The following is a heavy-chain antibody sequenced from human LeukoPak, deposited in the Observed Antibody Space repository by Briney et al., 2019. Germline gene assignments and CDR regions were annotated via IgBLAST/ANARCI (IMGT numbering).Heavy chain of an antibody. CDR3: ARDKRVGATILDY. CDR2: IKQDGSEI. J-gene: IGHJ4*02. V-gene: IGHV3-7*01. Sequence: GGSLRLSCAASGFTFSSYWMSWVRQAPGKGLEWVANIKQDGSEIYYVDSVKGRFTISRDNAKSSLSLQMNSLTAEDTAVYYCARDKRVGATILDYWGQGTLVTVSS. D-gene: IGHD1-26*01. CDR1: GFTFSSYW.